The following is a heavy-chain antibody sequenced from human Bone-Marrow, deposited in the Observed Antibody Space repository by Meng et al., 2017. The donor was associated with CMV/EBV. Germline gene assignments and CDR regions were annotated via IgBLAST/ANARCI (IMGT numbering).Heavy chain of an antibody. V-gene: IGHV1-69*05. D-gene: IGHD1-26*01. Sequence: KVHCKASGGNFSSYAVSWVRQAPGQGLEWMGGIIPIFGTATYAQKFRGRVTITTDESTSTAYMELSSLRSEDTAVYYCARGNLWEFDYWGQGTLVTVSS. CDR3: ARGNLWEFDY. J-gene: IGHJ4*02. CDR2: IIPIFGTA. CDR1: GGNFSSYA.